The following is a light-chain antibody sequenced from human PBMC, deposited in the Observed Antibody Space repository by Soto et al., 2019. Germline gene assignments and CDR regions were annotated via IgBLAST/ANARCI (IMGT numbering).Light chain of an antibody. CDR2: DVS. Sequence: QSALTQPASVSGSPGQSIAISCTGTSSDVGGYNYVSWYQHHPGKAPKLMIYDVSNRPSGVSNRFSGSKSGNTASLTISGLQAEDEADYYCSSDTSSSTLYVVFGGGTKLTVL. CDR1: SSDVGGYNY. V-gene: IGLV2-14*03. CDR3: SSDTSSSTLYVV. J-gene: IGLJ2*01.